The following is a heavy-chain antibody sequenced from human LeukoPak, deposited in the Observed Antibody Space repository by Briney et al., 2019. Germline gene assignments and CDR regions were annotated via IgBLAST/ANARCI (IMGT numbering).Heavy chain of an antibody. Sequence: GGSLRLSCAASGFTFSSSVMHWVRQAPGKGLVWVSRINSDGSSTSYADSVKGRFTISRDNAKNTLYLQMNSLRAEDTAVYYCASVGITDAFDIWGQGTMVTVSS. V-gene: IGHV3-74*01. J-gene: IGHJ3*02. CDR3: ASVGITDAFDI. D-gene: IGHD3-22*01. CDR1: GFTFSSSV. CDR2: INSDGSST.